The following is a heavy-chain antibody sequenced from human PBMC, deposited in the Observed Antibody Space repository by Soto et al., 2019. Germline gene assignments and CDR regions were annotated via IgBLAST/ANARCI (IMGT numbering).Heavy chain of an antibody. Sequence: PSETLSLTCTVSGGSISSYYWSWIRQPPGKGLEWIGYIYYSGSTNYNPSLKSRVTISVDTSKNQFSLKLSSVTAADTAVYYCARYNSWSWFDPWGQGTLVTVSS. V-gene: IGHV4-59*08. CDR1: GGSISSYY. D-gene: IGHD1-20*01. J-gene: IGHJ5*02. CDR2: IYYSGST. CDR3: ARYNSWSWFDP.